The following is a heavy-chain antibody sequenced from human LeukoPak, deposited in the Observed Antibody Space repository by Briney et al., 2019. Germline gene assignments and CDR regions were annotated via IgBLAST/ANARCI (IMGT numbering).Heavy chain of an antibody. J-gene: IGHJ4*02. CDR3: AKALREGYDSSGYYYFAPFDY. CDR2: ISGSSGST. V-gene: IGHV3-23*01. CDR1: GFTFSNYP. Sequence: GGSLRLSCAVAGFTFSNYPMSWVRQAPGKGLEWVSAISGSSGSTYYADSVKGRFTISRDNSKNTLYLQMNSLRAEDTAVYYCAKALREGYDSSGYYYFAPFDYWGQGTLVTVSS. D-gene: IGHD3-22*01.